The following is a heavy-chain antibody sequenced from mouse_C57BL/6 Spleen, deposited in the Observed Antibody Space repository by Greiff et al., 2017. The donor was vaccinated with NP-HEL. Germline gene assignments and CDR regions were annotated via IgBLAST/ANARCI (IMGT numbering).Heavy chain of an antibody. D-gene: IGHD1-1*01. CDR1: GFSLTSYG. J-gene: IGHJ4*01. Sequence: QVQLQQSGPGLVQPSQSLSITCTVSGFSLTSYGVHWVRQSPGKGLEWLGVIWRGGSTDYNAAFMSRLSITKDNSKSQVFFKMNSLQADDTAIYYCAKSGNYGSPYAMDYWGQGTSVTVSS. CDR3: AKSGNYGSPYAMDY. CDR2: IWRGGST. V-gene: IGHV2-5*01.